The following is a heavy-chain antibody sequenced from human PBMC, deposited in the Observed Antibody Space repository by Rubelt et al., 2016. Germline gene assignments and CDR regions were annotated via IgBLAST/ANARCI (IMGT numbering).Heavy chain of an antibody. V-gene: IGHV4-59*12. D-gene: IGHD1-14*01. CDR1: GGSISSYY. Sequence: QVQLQESGPGLVKPSETLSLTCTVSGGSISSYYWSWIRQPPGKGLEWIGYIYYSGSTNYKPSLKSRVTISRDTSKTQVSLKLSSVTAADTAVYYCARGISVRSSNHHFDSWGQGTLVTVSS. CDR3: ARGISVRSSNHHFDS. J-gene: IGHJ4*02. CDR2: IYYSGST.